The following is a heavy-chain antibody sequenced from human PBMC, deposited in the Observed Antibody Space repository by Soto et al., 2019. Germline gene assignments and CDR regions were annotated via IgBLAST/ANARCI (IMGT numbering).Heavy chain of an antibody. CDR3: AHTQRIVGASRPEYFQH. V-gene: IGHV2-5*02. Sequence: QITLKESGPTLVKPTQTLTLTCTFSGFSLSTSGVGVGWIRQPPGKALEWLALIYWDDDKRYSPSLKSRLTIPKDTSKTQVVLTMTSMDPVDTATYYCAHTQRIVGASRPEYFQHWGQGTLVTVSS. J-gene: IGHJ1*01. CDR1: GFSLSTSGVG. D-gene: IGHD1-26*01. CDR2: IYWDDDK.